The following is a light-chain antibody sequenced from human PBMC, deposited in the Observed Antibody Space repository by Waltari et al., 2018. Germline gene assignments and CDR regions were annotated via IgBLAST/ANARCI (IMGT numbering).Light chain of an antibody. J-gene: IGKJ4*01. Sequence: DIQMTQSPSSRSASVGDRVTIPCRASQSISSYLNWYQQKPGKAPKLLIYAASSLQSGVPSRFSGSGSGTDFTLTISSLQPEDFATYYCQQSYSTLTFGGGTKVEIK. V-gene: IGKV1-39*01. CDR2: AAS. CDR3: QQSYSTLT. CDR1: QSISSY.